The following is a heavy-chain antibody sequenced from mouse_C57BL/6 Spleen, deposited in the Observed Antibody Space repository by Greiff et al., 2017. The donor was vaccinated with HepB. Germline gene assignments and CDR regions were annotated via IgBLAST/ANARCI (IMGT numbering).Heavy chain of an antibody. D-gene: IGHD1-1*01. J-gene: IGHJ4*01. CDR1: GYTFTNYW. CDR2: IYPGGGYT. V-gene: IGHV1-63*01. CDR3: ARRDYGSFYAMDY. Sequence: QVQLKESGAELVRPGTSVKMSCKASGYTFTNYWIGWAKQRPGHGLEWIGDIYPGGGYTNYNEKFKGKATLTADKSSSTAYMQFSSLTSEDSAIYYCARRDYGSFYAMDYWGQGTSVTVSS.